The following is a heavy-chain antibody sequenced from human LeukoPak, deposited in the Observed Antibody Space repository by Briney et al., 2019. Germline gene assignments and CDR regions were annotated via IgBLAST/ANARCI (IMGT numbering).Heavy chain of an antibody. V-gene: IGHV3-74*01. J-gene: IGHJ4*02. CDR3: ASDGSYYFDSYGYYPDY. Sequence: GGSLRLSCTASGFTFSSYWMHWVRQAPGQGLVWVSRINTDGRSTNYADSVKGRFTISRDNAKNTLYLQMNSLRAEDTAVYYCASDGSYYFDSYGYYPDYWGQGTLVTVSS. D-gene: IGHD3-22*01. CDR2: INTDGRST. CDR1: GFTFSSYW.